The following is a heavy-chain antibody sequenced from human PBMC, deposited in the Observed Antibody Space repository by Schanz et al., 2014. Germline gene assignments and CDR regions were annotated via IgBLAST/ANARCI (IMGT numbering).Heavy chain of an antibody. CDR1: GFTFSSYA. V-gene: IGHV3-48*01. CDR2: VSRSTPDI. CDR3: ARPAMWFGDNCFDP. J-gene: IGHJ5*02. Sequence: EVQLLESGGGLVQPGGSLRLSCAASGFTFSSYAMTWVRQAPGMGLEWVSYVSRSTPDIYYADSVKGRFTISRDNSKNTLYLQMNRLRAEDTAVYYCARPAMWFGDNCFDPWGQGTLVTVSS. D-gene: IGHD3-10*01.